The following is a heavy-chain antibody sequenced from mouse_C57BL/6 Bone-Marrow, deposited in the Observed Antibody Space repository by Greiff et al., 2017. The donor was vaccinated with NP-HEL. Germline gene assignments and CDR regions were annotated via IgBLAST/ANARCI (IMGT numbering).Heavy chain of an antibody. J-gene: IGHJ2*01. CDR3: ARRGIYDYDYFDY. D-gene: IGHD2-4*01. V-gene: IGHV1-42*01. CDR2: INPSTGGT. CDR1: GYSFTGYY. Sequence: EVQLQESGPELVKPGASVKISCKASGYSFTGYYMNWVKQSPEKSLEWIGEINPSTGGTTYNQKFKAKATLTVDKSSSTAYMQLKSLTSEDSAVYYCARRGIYDYDYFDYWGQGTTLTVSS.